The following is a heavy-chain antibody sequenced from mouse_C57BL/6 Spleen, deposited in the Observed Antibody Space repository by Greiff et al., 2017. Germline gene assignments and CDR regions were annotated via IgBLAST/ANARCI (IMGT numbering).Heavy chain of an antibody. CDR3: VREDDYDGGDAMDY. D-gene: IGHD2-4*01. J-gene: IGHJ4*01. V-gene: IGHV10-3*01. CDR2: IRSKSSNYAT. Sequence: DVMLVESGGGLVQPKGSLKLSCAASGFTFNTYAMHWVRQAPGKGLEWVARIRSKSSNYATYYADSVKDRFTISRDDSQSMLYLQMNNLKTEDTAMYYCVREDDYDGGDAMDYWGQGTSVTVSS. CDR1: GFTFNTYA.